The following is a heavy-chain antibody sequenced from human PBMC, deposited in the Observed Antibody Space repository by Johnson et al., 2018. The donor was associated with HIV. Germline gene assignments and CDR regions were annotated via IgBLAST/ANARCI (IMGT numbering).Heavy chain of an antibody. Sequence: VQLVESGGGLVQSGGSLSLSCGASGFSVSNNYMNWVRQAPGQGLEWVSVIYTGGSTYYADSVRGRFTISRDNSKSTLYLQMNSLRAEDTAVYYCANDFWSGSGIWGQGTMVTVSS. CDR1: GFSVSNNY. V-gene: IGHV3-66*01. CDR3: ANDFWSGSGI. CDR2: IYTGGST. J-gene: IGHJ3*02. D-gene: IGHD3-3*01.